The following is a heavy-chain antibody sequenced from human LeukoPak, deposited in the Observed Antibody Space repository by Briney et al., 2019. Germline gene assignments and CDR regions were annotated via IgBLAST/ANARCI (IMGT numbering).Heavy chain of an antibody. V-gene: IGHV4-59*01. J-gene: IGHJ4*02. CDR2: IYYSGST. CDR1: GGSISSYY. D-gene: IGHD2-2*01. CDR3: ARPRSSTSPQYYYFDY. Sequence: SETLSLTCTVSGGSISSYYWSWIRQPPGKGLEWIGYIYYSGSTNYNPSLKSRVTISVDTSKNQFSLKLSSVTAADTAVYYCARPRSSTSPQYYYFDYWGQGTLVTVSS.